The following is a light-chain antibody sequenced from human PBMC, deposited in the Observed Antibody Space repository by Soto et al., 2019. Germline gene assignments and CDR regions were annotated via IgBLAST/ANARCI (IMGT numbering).Light chain of an antibody. V-gene: IGKV1-39*01. J-gene: IGKJ2*02. CDR1: QGISSY. CDR3: QQGYSTPRT. CDR2: AAS. Sequence: DIQMTQSPSSLSAFVGDRVTITCRASQGISSYLNWYQQKPGKAPKLLIYAASSLQSGVPSRFSGSGSGTDFTLTISSLQPEDFATYYCQQGYSTPRTFGQGTNLEIQ.